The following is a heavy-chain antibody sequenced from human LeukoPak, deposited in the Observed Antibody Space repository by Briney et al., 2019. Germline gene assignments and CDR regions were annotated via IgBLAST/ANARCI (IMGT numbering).Heavy chain of an antibody. CDR3: ARVSFQLPTLFDY. CDR1: GYTFTSYG. CDR2: INPNSGGT. Sequence: ASVKVSFEASGYTFTSYGISWVRQAPGQGLEWMGWINPNSGGTNYAQKFQGRVTMTRDTSINTAYMELSRLRSDDTAVYYCARVSFQLPTLFDYWGQGTLVTVSS. J-gene: IGHJ4*02. D-gene: IGHD2-2*01. V-gene: IGHV1-2*02.